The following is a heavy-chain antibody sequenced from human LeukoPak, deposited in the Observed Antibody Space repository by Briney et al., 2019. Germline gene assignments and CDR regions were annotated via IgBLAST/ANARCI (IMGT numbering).Heavy chain of an antibody. J-gene: IGHJ4*02. V-gene: IGHV3-23*01. CDR1: GFTFSSYA. D-gene: IGHD3-10*01. CDR2: ISGSGGST. CDR3: AKEWFGELLFDYFDY. Sequence: PGGSLRLSCAASGFTFSSYAMSWVRQAPGKGLEWVSAISGSGGSTYYAASVKGLFTISRDNSKNTLYLQMNSLRAEDTAVYYCAKEWFGELLFDYFDYWGQGTLDTVSS.